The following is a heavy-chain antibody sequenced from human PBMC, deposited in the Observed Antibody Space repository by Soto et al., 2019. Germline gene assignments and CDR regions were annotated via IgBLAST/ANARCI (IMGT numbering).Heavy chain of an antibody. D-gene: IGHD6-13*01. V-gene: IGHV4-39*02. J-gene: IGHJ4*02. CDR2: ISYSGSP. Sequence: PSETLSLTCTVSGDSISTSGYYWAWIRQPPGKGLEWIGSISYSGSPSYNPSLASRLTISVDTSKNHLSLRLTSVTAADTAVYYCVSSTEAAFDYWGQGIPVT. CDR1: GDSISTSGYY. CDR3: VSSTEAAFDY.